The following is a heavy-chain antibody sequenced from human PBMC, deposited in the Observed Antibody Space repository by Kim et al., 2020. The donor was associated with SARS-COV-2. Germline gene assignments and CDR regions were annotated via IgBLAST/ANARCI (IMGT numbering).Heavy chain of an antibody. J-gene: IGHJ6*02. CDR1: GFTFSSYA. CDR2: ISGSGGST. Sequence: GGSLRLSCAASGFTFSSYAMSWVRQAPGKGLEWVSAISGSGGSTYYADSVKGRFTISRDNSKNTLYLQMNSLRAEDTAVYYCANNGATGPLGCMDVWGQGTTVTVSS. D-gene: IGHD1-26*01. V-gene: IGHV3-23*01. CDR3: ANNGATGPLGCMDV.